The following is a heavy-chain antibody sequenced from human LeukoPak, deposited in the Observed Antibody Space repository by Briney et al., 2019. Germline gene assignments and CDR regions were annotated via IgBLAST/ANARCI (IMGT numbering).Heavy chain of an antibody. V-gene: IGHV1-69*04. Sequence: GASVKVSCKASGYNLTPYGVSWVRQAPGQGLEWMGRIIPILGIANYAQKFQGRVTITADKSTSTAYMELSSLRSEDTAVYYCARESGENMIVVVITGGYGMDAWGQGTTVTVSS. D-gene: IGHD3-22*01. J-gene: IGHJ6*02. CDR3: ARESGENMIVVVITGGYGMDA. CDR2: IIPILGIA. CDR1: GYNLTPYG.